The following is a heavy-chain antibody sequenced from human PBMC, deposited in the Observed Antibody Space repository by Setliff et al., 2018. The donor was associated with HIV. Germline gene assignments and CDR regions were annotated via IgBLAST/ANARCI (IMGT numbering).Heavy chain of an antibody. CDR3: ARGGFNHAFDI. D-gene: IGHD2-15*01. CDR1: GFTFNSYW. Sequence: GGSLRLSCVASGFTFNSYWMYWVRQAPGKGLVCVSRVNNDGTDTIYADSVKGRFTISRDNAKSTVYLQMGSLSADDTAVYYCARGGFNHAFDIWGQGTRVTVSS. CDR2: VNNDGTDT. J-gene: IGHJ3*02. V-gene: IGHV3-74*01.